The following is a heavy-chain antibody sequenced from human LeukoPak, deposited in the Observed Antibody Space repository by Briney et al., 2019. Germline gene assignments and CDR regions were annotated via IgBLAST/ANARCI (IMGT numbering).Heavy chain of an antibody. CDR3: ARASSYFDY. D-gene: IGHD5/OR15-5a*01. Sequence: GGSLRLSCAASGFTFSSYGMHWVRQAPGKGLEWVAHIWYDGSNKYYADSVKGRFTISRDNSKNTLYLQMNSLRAEDTAVYYCARASSYFDYWGQGTLVTVSS. CDR2: IWYDGSNK. CDR1: GFTFSSYG. J-gene: IGHJ4*02. V-gene: IGHV3-33*01.